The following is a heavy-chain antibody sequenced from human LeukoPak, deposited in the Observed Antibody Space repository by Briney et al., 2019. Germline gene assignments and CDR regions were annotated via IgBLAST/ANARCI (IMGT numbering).Heavy chain of an antibody. CDR2: ISGGVGRT. V-gene: IGHV3-23*01. CDR1: GFTFSSYA. J-gene: IGHJ4*02. CDR3: AKDRANGSWRFDY. Sequence: GSLRLSCAASGFTFSSYAMSWVRQAPGKGLEWVSAISGGVGRTYYADSVKGRFTISRDDSENTLYLQMNSLRAEDTAVYYCAKDRANGSWRFDYWGQGALVTVSS. D-gene: IGHD2-15*01.